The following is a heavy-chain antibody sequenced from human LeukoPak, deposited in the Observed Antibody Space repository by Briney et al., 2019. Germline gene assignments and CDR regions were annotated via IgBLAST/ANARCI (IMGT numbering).Heavy chain of an antibody. CDR3: ARAQVTPGDYYYMDV. D-gene: IGHD2-21*02. Sequence: ASVKVSCKASGYTFTGYYMHWVRQAPGQGLEWMGWINPNSGGTNYAQKFQGRVTMTSDTSISTAYMELSRLRSDDTAVYYCARAQVTPGDYYYMDVWGKGTTVTVSS. V-gene: IGHV1-2*02. CDR2: INPNSGGT. J-gene: IGHJ6*03. CDR1: GYTFTGYY.